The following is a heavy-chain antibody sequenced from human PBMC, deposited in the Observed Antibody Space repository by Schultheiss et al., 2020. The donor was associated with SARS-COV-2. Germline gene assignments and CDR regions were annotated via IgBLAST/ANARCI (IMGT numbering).Heavy chain of an antibody. D-gene: IGHD1/OR15-1a*01. Sequence: SETLSLTCTVSGGSISSGGYYWSWIRQPAGKGLEWIGYIYYSGSTNYNPSLKSRVTISVDTSKNQFSLKLSSVTAADTAVYYCARVGVVSFWNKAYYYYYMDVWGKGTTVTVSS. CDR3: ARVGVVSFWNKAYYYYYMDV. J-gene: IGHJ6*03. V-gene: IGHV4-61*10. CDR1: GGSISSGGYY. CDR2: IYYSGST.